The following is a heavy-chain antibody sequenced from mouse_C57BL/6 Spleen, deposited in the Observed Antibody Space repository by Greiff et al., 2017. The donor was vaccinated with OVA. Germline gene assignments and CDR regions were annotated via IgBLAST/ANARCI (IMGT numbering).Heavy chain of an antibody. Sequence: VQLQQSGAELVKPGASVKLSCKASGYTFTEYAIPWVKQRSGQGLEWIGWFYPGSGCIKYTEKFKDQSTLTADKSYSTVYMELSRLTSEDSAVYFCARHEEALYYSNYVAMDYWGQGTSVTVSS. CDR3: ARHEEALYYSNYVAMDY. J-gene: IGHJ4*01. D-gene: IGHD2-5*01. V-gene: IGHV1-62-2*01. CDR2: FYPGSGCI. CDR1: GYTFTEYA.